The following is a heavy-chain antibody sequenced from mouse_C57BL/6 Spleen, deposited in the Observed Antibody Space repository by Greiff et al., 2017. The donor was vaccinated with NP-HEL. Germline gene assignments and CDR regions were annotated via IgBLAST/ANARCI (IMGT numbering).Heavy chain of an antibody. CDR2: IYPGSGST. CDR1: GYTFPSSW. CDR3: ARPYDYGRAWFAY. Sequence: QVQLQQPGAELVKPGASVKMSCKAPGYTFPSSWITWLKQSPGQGLGWIGDIYPGSGSTNYNEKFKSKATLTVDTSSSTAYMQLSSLTSEDSAVYYCARPYDYGRAWFAYWGQGTLVTVSA. J-gene: IGHJ3*01. D-gene: IGHD2-4*01. V-gene: IGHV1-55*01.